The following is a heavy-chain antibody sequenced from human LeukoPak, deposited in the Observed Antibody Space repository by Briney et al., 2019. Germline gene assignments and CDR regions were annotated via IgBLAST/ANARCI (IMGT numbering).Heavy chain of an antibody. J-gene: IGHJ6*03. Sequence: SETLSLTCTVSGASVSSTDYFWNWIRQPAGKGLEWIGRIYASGNTDYNPSLKSRVTISVDTSKNQFSLKLSSVTAADTAVYYCARRARSSGWYYYYYMDVWGKGTTVTVSS. V-gene: IGHV4-61*02. D-gene: IGHD6-19*01. CDR2: IYASGNT. CDR3: ARRARSSGWYYYYYMDV. CDR1: GASVSSTDYF.